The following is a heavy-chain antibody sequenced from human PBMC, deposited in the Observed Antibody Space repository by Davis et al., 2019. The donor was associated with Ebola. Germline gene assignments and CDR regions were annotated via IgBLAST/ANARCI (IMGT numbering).Heavy chain of an antibody. J-gene: IGHJ3*02. Sequence: PGGSLRLSCAASGFTFSAYHMNWVRQAPGKRLEWVANIRDSEVTYYADSVKGRFTISRDNSKSTLYLQMDSLRAEDTALYYCAKEPSSGYAFDIWGQGTMVTVSS. D-gene: IGHD3-22*01. V-gene: IGHV3-23*01. CDR2: IRDSEVT. CDR1: GFTFSAYH. CDR3: AKEPSSGYAFDI.